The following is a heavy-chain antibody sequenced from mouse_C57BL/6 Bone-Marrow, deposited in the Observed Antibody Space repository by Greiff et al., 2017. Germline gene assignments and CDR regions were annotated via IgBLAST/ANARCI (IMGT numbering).Heavy chain of an antibody. Sequence: QVHVKQPGAELVKPGASVKMSCKASGYTFTSYWITWVKQRPGQGLEWIGDIYPGSGSTNYNEKFKCKATLTVDTSSSTAYMQLSSLTSEDSAVYYCARWPFAYWGQGTLVTVSA. V-gene: IGHV1-55*01. J-gene: IGHJ3*01. CDR3: ARWPFAY. CDR2: IYPGSGST. CDR1: GYTFTSYW.